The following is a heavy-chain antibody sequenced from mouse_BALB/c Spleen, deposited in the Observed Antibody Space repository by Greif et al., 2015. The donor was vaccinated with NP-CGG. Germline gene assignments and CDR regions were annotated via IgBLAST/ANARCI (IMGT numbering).Heavy chain of an antibody. CDR2: INPSNGRT. J-gene: IGHJ2*01. V-gene: IGHV1S81*02. Sequence: QVQLQQSGAELVKPGASVKLSCKASGYTFTSYWMHWVKQRPGQGLEWIGEINPSNGRTNYNEKFKSKATLTVDKSSSTAYMQLSSLTSEDSAVYYCARDDYDGGPFDYWGQGTTLTVSS. CDR3: ARDDYDGGPFDY. D-gene: IGHD2-4*01. CDR1: GYTFTSYW.